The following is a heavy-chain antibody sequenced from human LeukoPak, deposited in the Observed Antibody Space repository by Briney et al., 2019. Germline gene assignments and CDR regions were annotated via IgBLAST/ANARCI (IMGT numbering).Heavy chain of an antibody. J-gene: IGHJ5*02. Sequence: ASVKVSCKASGGTFSSYAISWVRQAPGQGLEWMGRIIPIFGIANYAQKLQGRVTITADKSTSTAYMELSSLRSEDTAVYYCASGNGDYAPHWFDPWGQGTLVTVSS. V-gene: IGHV1-69*04. CDR3: ASGNGDYAPHWFDP. D-gene: IGHD4-17*01. CDR1: GGTFSSYA. CDR2: IIPIFGIA.